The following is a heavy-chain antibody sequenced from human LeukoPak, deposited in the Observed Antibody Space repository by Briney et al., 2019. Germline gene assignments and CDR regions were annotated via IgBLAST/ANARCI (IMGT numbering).Heavy chain of an antibody. Sequence: GGSLRLSCAASGFTFRSYGMSWVRQAPGKGLEWVSHISGSDANTDYADSVKGRFIISRDNSKNTLYLQMNSLRAEDTAVYYCARGTGNYYGYWGQGTLVTVSS. CDR2: ISGSDANT. CDR3: ARGTGNYYGY. D-gene: IGHD3/OR15-3a*01. V-gene: IGHV3-23*01. J-gene: IGHJ4*02. CDR1: GFTFRSYG.